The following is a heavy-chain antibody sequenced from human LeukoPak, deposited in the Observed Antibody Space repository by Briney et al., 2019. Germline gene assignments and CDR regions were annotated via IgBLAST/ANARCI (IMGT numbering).Heavy chain of an antibody. V-gene: IGHV3-74*01. CDR2: INSDGSWT. Sequence: GGSLRLSCAASGNYWMHWVRQAPGKGLVWASHINSDGSWTSYADSVKGRFTISKDNAKNTVYLQMDNLRAEDTAVYYCVSFYETYWGRGTLVTVSS. D-gene: IGHD2-2*01. CDR3: VSFYETY. J-gene: IGHJ4*02. CDR1: GNYW.